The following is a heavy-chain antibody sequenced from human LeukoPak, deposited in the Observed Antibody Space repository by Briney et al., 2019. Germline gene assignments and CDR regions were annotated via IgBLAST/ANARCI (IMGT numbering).Heavy chain of an antibody. J-gene: IGHJ4*02. Sequence: SETLSLTCTVSGGSISSYYWSWIRQPPGKGLEWIGYIYCSGSTNYNPSLKSRVTIPVDTSENQFSLKLSSVTAADTAVYYCARFINWNDDGRFDYWGQGTLVTVSS. CDR1: GGSISSYY. V-gene: IGHV4-59*01. CDR3: ARFINWNDDGRFDY. D-gene: IGHD1-1*01. CDR2: IYCSGST.